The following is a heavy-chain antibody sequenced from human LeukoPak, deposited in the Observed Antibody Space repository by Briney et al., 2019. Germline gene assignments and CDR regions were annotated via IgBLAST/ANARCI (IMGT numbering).Heavy chain of an antibody. D-gene: IGHD1-26*01. Sequence: SGTLSLTCAVSGASISSNNWWSWVRQPPGKGLEWIGSIYYSGSTYYNPSLKSRVTISVDTSKNQFSLKLSSVTAADTAVYYCASGWELHYWGQGTLVTVSS. CDR1: GASISSNNW. V-gene: IGHV4-4*02. CDR2: IYYSGST. J-gene: IGHJ4*02. CDR3: ASGWELHY.